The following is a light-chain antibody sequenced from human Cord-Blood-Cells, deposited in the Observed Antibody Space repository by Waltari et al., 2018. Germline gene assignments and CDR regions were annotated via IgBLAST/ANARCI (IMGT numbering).Light chain of an antibody. V-gene: IGKV3-20*01. Sequence: EIVLTQSPGTLSLSPGERATPSCRASQSVSSSYLAWYPQKPGQAPRLLIYGASSRATGIPDRFSGSGSGTDFTLTISRLEPEDFAVYYCQQYGSSPYTFGQGTKLEIK. CDR3: QQYGSSPYT. J-gene: IGKJ2*01. CDR2: GAS. CDR1: QSVSSSY.